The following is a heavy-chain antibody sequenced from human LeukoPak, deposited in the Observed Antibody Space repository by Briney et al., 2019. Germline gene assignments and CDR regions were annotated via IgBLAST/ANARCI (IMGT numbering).Heavy chain of an antibody. CDR2: IYYSGST. D-gene: IGHD3-9*01. CDR1: GGSVSSGSYY. J-gene: IGHJ4*02. Sequence: SETLFLTCAVSGGSVSSGSYYWSWIRQPPGKGLEWIGYIYYSGSTNYNPSLKSRVIISGYMSKNQFSLKLSSVTAADTAVYYCARADILTGYSFVYWGQGTLVTVSS. CDR3: ARADILTGYSFVY. V-gene: IGHV4-61*01.